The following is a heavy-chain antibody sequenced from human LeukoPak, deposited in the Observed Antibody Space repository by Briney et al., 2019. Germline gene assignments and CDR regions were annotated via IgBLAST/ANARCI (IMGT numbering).Heavy chain of an antibody. V-gene: IGHV1-69*05. Sequence: SVKVSCKASGGTFSSYAISWVRQAPGQGLEWMGRIIPIFGTANYAQKFQGRVTITTDESTSTAYMELSSLRSEDTAVYYCARVRGDSSGYWTGNYDYWGQGTLVTVSS. J-gene: IGHJ4*02. CDR1: GGTFSSYA. D-gene: IGHD3-22*01. CDR2: IIPIFGTA. CDR3: ARVRGDSSGYWTGNYDY.